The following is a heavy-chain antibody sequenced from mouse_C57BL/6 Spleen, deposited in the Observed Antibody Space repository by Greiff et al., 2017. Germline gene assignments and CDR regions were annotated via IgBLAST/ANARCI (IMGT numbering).Heavy chain of an antibody. D-gene: IGHD1-1*01. CDR2: INPSNGGT. V-gene: IGHV1-53*01. CDR3: AEGNCYGGTFDY. Sequence: QVQLQQPGTELVKPGASVKLSCKASGYTFTSYWMHWVKQRPGQGLEWIGNINPSNGGTNYNEKFKSKATLTVDKSSSTAYMQLSSLTSEDSAVYCCAEGNCYGGTFDYWGQGTPLTVSS. J-gene: IGHJ2*01. CDR1: GYTFTSYW.